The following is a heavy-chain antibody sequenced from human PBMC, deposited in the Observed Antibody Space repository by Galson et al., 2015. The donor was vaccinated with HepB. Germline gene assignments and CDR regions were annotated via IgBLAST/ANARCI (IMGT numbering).Heavy chain of an antibody. CDR2: ISAGGGIQ. V-gene: IGHV3-30*04. D-gene: IGHD2-21*01. CDR1: GFTFSRDS. J-gene: IGHJ2*01. Sequence: SLRLSCAASGFTFSRDSMHWVRQAPGKGLEWVAVISAGGGIQYYGDSVKGRFTISRDNSKNTLFLQMNSLRADDSAVYYCVREFRLNNWFFEVWGRGTLVSVSS. CDR3: VREFRLNNWFFEV.